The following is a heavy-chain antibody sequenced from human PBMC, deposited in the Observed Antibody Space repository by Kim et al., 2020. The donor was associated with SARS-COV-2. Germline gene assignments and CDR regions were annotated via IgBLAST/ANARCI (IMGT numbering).Heavy chain of an antibody. J-gene: IGHJ4*02. D-gene: IGHD3-10*01. Sequence: LKSRVTISVDTSKNQFSLKLSSVTAADTAVYYCARGVPVTYYYGSGSFDYWGQGTLVTVSS. CDR3: ARGVPVTYYYGSGSFDY. V-gene: IGHV4-34*01.